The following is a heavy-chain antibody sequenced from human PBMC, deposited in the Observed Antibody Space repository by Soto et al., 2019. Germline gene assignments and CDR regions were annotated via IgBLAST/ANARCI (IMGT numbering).Heavy chain of an antibody. Sequence: QVQLQESGPGLVKPSETLSLTCTVSGGSVTSGSNYWSWLRQPPGKGLEWIGYIYYSGSNKYNPSPKSLVTIALGTAKDDFPLKMRSVTAANAAVYYCARVSGYIGYAWDTWFEPSGQGPLVTVSS. CDR3: ARVSGYIGYAWDTWFEP. J-gene: IGHJ5*02. CDR1: GGSVTSGSNY. V-gene: IGHV4-61*01. D-gene: IGHD5-12*01. CDR2: IYYSGSN.